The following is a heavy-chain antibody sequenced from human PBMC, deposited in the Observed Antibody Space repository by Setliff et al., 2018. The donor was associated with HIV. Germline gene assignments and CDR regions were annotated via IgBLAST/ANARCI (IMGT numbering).Heavy chain of an antibody. V-gene: IGHV4-59*12. J-gene: IGHJ4*02. CDR1: GGSIRNYY. CDR3: ARFDHASIDY. D-gene: IGHD2-2*01. CDR2: IYYTGST. Sequence: SETLSLTCTVSGGSIRNYYWNWIRQPPGKGLEWIGYIYYTGSTNYDPSLQSRVTISLDTSKDQFSLNLSSVTAADTAVYYCARFDHASIDYWGQGTLVTV.